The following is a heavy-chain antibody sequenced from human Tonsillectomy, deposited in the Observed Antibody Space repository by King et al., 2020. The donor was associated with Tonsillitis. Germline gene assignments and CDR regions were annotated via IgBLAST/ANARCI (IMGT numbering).Heavy chain of an antibody. CDR1: GFTLSNAW. CDR2: IKSKTDGGTT. J-gene: IGHJ3*02. CDR3: TRPLSMVRGATMDI. V-gene: IGHV3-15*01. D-gene: IGHD3-10*01. Sequence: EVQLVESGGGLVKPGGSLRLSCAASGFTLSNAWMTWVRQAPGKGLEWVGRIKSKTDGGTTDYDAPVKCRFTISRDDSKNTLYLQLNSLTTEDSAVYHGTRPLSMVRGATMDIWGQGTLVTVSS.